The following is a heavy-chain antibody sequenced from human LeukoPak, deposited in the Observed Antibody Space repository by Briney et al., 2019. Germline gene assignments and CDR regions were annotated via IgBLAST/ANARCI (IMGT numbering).Heavy chain of an antibody. CDR3: ARDLTGDQFFDP. CDR2: IYYNGST. CDR1: GGSISNDGYC. J-gene: IGHJ5*02. V-gene: IGHV4-31*03. Sequence: SQTLSLTCNVSGGSISNDGYCWSWIRQHPGKGLEWLGYIYYNGSTYYNPSLKSRVTLSVDTSRSQFSLRLSSVTAADTAVYYCARDLTGDQFFDPWGQGTLVTVSS. D-gene: IGHD7-27*01.